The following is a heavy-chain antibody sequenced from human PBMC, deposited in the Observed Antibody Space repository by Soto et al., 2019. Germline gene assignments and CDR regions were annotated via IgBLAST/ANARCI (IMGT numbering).Heavy chain of an antibody. Sequence: ASVKVSCKASGHTFTGHHMHWVRQAPGQGLEWMGYIDLDNGNRAYAQKFQGRVTTTRVTSITTAYMELTGLRSDDTAVYFCGLEPTGTGGFDYWGQGTLVTVSS. CDR1: GHTFTGHH. D-gene: IGHD7-27*01. CDR3: GLEPTGTGGFDY. J-gene: IGHJ4*02. CDR2: IDLDNGNR. V-gene: IGHV1-2*02.